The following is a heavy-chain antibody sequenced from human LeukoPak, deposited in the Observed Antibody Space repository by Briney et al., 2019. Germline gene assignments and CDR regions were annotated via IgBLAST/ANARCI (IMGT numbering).Heavy chain of an antibody. J-gene: IGHJ3*02. D-gene: IGHD5-24*01. V-gene: IGHV4-61*02. Sequence: SQTLSLTCTVSGGSISIGGYYWSWIRQPAGKGLEWIGRIYSDGSSNCSPSLKSRVTMSIDTSKNQFSLNLSSVTAADTAVYYCERVIRRDPYNYDGFDIWGQGTMVAVSS. CDR3: ERVIRRDPYNYDGFDI. CDR1: GGSISIGGYY. CDR2: IYSDGSS.